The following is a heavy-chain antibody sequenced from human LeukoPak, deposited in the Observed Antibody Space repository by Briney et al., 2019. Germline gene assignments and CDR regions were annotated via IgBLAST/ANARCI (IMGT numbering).Heavy chain of an antibody. CDR1: GGSINSITNY. V-gene: IGHV4-39*01. J-gene: IGHJ4*02. CDR2: IYYSGST. D-gene: IGHD5-12*01. CDR3: AKSNGYGLIDY. Sequence: SETLSLTCTVSGGSINSITNYWGWIRQPPGKGLEWIGSIYYSGSTYYNPSLKSRVTISIDTSKNQFSLKLSSVTAADTAMYYCAKSNGYGLIDYWGQGTLVTVSS.